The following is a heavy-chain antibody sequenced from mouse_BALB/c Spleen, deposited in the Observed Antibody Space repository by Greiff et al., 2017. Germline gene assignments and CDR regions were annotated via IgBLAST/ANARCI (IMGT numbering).Heavy chain of an antibody. V-gene: IGHV5-17*02. Sequence: EVKVVESGGGLVQPGGSRKLSCAASGFTFSSFGMHWVRQAPEKGLEWVAYISSGSSTIYYADTVKGRFTISRDNPKNTLFLQMTSLRSEDTAMYYCARSDGSSYDFDYWGQGTTLTVSS. CDR1: GFTFSSFG. CDR3: ARSDGSSYDFDY. D-gene: IGHD1-1*01. J-gene: IGHJ2*01. CDR2: ISSGSSTI.